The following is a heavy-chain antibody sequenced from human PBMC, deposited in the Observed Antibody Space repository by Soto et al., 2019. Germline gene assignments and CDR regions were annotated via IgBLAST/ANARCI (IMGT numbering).Heavy chain of an antibody. J-gene: IGHJ3*02. CDR1: GFTVSSNY. V-gene: IGHV3-53*04. CDR2: IYSGGST. Sequence: GGSLRLSCAASGFTVSSNYMSWVRQAPGKGLEWVSVIYSGGSTYYADSVKGRFPISRHNSKNTLYLQMNSLRAEDTAVYYCASLFWAFGAFDIWGQGTMVTVSS. CDR3: ASLFWAFGAFDI. D-gene: IGHD3-10*02.